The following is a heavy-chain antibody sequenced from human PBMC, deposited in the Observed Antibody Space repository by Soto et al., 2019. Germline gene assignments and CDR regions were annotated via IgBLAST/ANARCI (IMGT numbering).Heavy chain of an antibody. CDR3: ARYDYRDYAQSDFDH. CDR1: GFNFENNW. Sequence: QPGGSLRLSCKGSGFNFENNWMTWVRQAPGQGLEWVASINQGGSDTRYVDSVRGRFTISRDNAQISLFLQMDYLRPEDTAFYFCARYDYRDYAQSDFDHWGQGILVAVSS. V-gene: IGHV3-7*01. D-gene: IGHD4-17*01. CDR2: INQGGSDT. J-gene: IGHJ4*02.